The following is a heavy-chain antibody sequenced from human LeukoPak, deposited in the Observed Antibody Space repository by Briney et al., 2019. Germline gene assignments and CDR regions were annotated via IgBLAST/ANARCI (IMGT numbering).Heavy chain of an antibody. CDR3: ARDLSRGYSYGYSGPVDY. CDR1: GYTFTSYG. J-gene: IGHJ4*02. Sequence: ASVKVSCKASGYTFTSYGISLVRQAPGQGLEWMGWISAYNGNTNYAQKLQGRVTMTTDTSTSTAYMELRSLRSDDTAVYYCARDLSRGYSYGYSGPVDYWGQGTLVTVSS. CDR2: ISAYNGNT. D-gene: IGHD5-18*01. V-gene: IGHV1-18*01.